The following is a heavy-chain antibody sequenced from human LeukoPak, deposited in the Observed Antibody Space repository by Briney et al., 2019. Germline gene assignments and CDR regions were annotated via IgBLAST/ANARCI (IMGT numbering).Heavy chain of an antibody. CDR1: GFSISYNY. CDR2: IYSGGDT. J-gene: IGHJ3*02. D-gene: IGHD5-24*01. V-gene: IGHV3-53*05. Sequence: GGSLRLSCAVSGFSISYNYMSWVRQAPGQGLEWVSVIYSGGDTYYADSVKGRFTISKDNSKNTLYLQMNSLRAEDTAVYYCAKAQESRWLQFGHAFDIWGQGTMVTVSS. CDR3: AKAQESRWLQFGHAFDI.